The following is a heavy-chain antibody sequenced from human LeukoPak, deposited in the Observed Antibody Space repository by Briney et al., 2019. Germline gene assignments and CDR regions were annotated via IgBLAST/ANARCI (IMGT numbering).Heavy chain of an antibody. CDR2: VSPSSSSI. CDR1: GFTFSSYG. D-gene: IGHD6-19*01. V-gene: IGHV3-48*01. J-gene: IGHJ4*02. Sequence: GGSLRLXCAASGFTFSSYGMHWVRQAPGTGLEWVSYVSPSSSSIYYADSVKGRFTISRDNAKNSLYLQMNSLRAEDTAVYYCAREHTPYGSGCTAAYWGQGTLVTVSS. CDR3: AREHTPYGSGCTAAY.